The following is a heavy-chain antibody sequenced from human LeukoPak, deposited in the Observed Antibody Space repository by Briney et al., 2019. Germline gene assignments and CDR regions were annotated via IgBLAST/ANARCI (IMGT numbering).Heavy chain of an antibody. CDR1: GFTFSGYW. Sequence: GGSLRLSCVASGFTFSGYWMSWVRQAPGKGLEWVAFIRYDGSNKYYADSVKGRFTISRDNAKNTLYLQMNSLRAEDTAVYYCASPARDDFWSADIFDYWGQGALVTVSS. CDR2: IRYDGSNK. J-gene: IGHJ4*02. V-gene: IGHV3-30*02. CDR3: ASPARDDFWSADIFDY. D-gene: IGHD3-3*01.